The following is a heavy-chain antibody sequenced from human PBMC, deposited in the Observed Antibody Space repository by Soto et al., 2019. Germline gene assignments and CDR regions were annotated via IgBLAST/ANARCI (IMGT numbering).Heavy chain of an antibody. Sequence: QVQLVESGGGVVQPGRSLRLSCAASGFTFSNYAMHWVRQAPGKGLEWVAVISYDGSNTYYADSVKGRFTISRDNSKNTLYLQMDSLRAEDTAVYYCARRPVTYHFDYWGQGTLVTVSS. CDR3: ARRPVTYHFDY. J-gene: IGHJ4*02. CDR2: ISYDGSNT. CDR1: GFTFSNYA. V-gene: IGHV3-30-3*01. D-gene: IGHD4-17*01.